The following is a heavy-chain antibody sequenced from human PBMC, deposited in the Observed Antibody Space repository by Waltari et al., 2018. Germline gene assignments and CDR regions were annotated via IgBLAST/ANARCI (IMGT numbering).Heavy chain of an antibody. V-gene: IGHV4-39*07. CDR3: ARRGYNKSFLDY. CDR2: IYCSGGA. D-gene: IGHD3-10*01. Sequence: QLQLQESGPGLVTPSETLSLTCSVSGGAIINSIYYWGWIRQPPGKGLEWSATIYCSGGAFYSPSLMSRVTISVDTSKNQFSLKLTSVTAADTAVYYCARRGYNKSFLDYWGQGALVTVSS. CDR1: GGAIINSIYY. J-gene: IGHJ4*02.